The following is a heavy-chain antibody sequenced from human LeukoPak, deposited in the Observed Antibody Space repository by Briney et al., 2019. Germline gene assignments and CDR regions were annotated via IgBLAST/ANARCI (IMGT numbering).Heavy chain of an antibody. Sequence: GGSLRLSCAASGFTFSSYGMHWVRQGPGKGLEWGAFIRYDGSNKYYADSVKGRLTISRDNSKNTLYLQMNSLRAEDTAVYFCAKGPPHDYGDYQFDYWGQGTLVTVSS. CDR2: IRYDGSNK. D-gene: IGHD4-17*01. J-gene: IGHJ4*02. CDR1: GFTFSSYG. CDR3: AKGPPHDYGDYQFDY. V-gene: IGHV3-30*02.